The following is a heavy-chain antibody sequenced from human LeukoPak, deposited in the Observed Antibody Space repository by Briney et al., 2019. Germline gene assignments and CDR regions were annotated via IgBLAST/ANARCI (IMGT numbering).Heavy chain of an antibody. V-gene: IGHV1-69*13. Sequence: SVKVSCKASGGTFRNYAISWVRQAPGQGLEWMGGIIPIFGTADYAQKFQGRVTITADESTSTAYMELSSLRAEDTAVYYCARVRYRLAETYIDYWGQGTLVTVSS. CDR1: GGTFRNYA. J-gene: IGHJ4*02. CDR3: ARVRYRLAETYIDY. D-gene: IGHD3-16*01. CDR2: IIPIFGTA.